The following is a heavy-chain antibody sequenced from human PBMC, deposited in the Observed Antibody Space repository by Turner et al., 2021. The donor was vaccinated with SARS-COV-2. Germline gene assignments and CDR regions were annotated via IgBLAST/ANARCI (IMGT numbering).Heavy chain of an antibody. V-gene: IGHV4-39*01. CDR2: VHYTGST. CDR1: SCSIRTTTYY. CDR3: ARGGWSDYVESTPFDI. J-gene: IGHJ3*02. D-gene: IGHD1-26*01. Sequence: QLQLQESGPGLLRPSETLSLTCTVSSCSIRTTTYYWGWIRRPPGKGLEWIGSVHYTGSTYYNPSLKSRVTVSIDTPKNQFSLKLSSVTAADTAVYYCARGGWSDYVESTPFDIWGQGTVVTISS.